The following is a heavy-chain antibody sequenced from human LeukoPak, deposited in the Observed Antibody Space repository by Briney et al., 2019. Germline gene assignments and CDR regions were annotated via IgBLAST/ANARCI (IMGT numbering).Heavy chain of an antibody. Sequence: PGGSLRLSCAASGFTFSSYSMNWVRQAPGKGLEWVSSISSSSYIYYADSVKGRFTISRDNAKNSLYLQMNSLRAEDTAVYYCARVGFWSGYPPRGWLDLWGQGALVTVFS. CDR1: GFTFSSYS. V-gene: IGHV3-21*01. CDR3: ARVGFWSGYPPRGWLDL. J-gene: IGHJ5*02. D-gene: IGHD3-3*01. CDR2: ISSSSYI.